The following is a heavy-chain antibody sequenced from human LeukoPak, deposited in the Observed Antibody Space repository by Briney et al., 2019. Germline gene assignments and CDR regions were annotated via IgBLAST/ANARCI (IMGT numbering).Heavy chain of an antibody. D-gene: IGHD3-22*01. V-gene: IGHV3-21*04. J-gene: IGHJ4*02. Sequence: GGSLRLSCAASGFTFSSYSMNWVRQAPGKGLEWVSSISSSSSYIYYADSVKGRFTISRDNAKNSLYLQMNSLRAEDTAVYYCARGESSGYPHFDYWGQGTLVTVSS. CDR1: GFTFSSYS. CDR3: ARGESSGYPHFDY. CDR2: ISSSSSYI.